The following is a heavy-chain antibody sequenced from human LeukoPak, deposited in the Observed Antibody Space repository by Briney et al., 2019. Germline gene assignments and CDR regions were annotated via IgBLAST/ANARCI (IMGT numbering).Heavy chain of an antibody. D-gene: IGHD3-3*01. CDR1: GFTFGDYA. CDR3: TRLDFWCGYYTSYYYYYYMDV. V-gene: IGHV3-49*04. J-gene: IGHJ6*03. Sequence: PGGSLRLSCTASGFTFGDYAMSWVRQAPGKGLEWVGFIRSKAYGGTTEYAASVKGRFTISRDDSKSIAYLQMNSLKTEDTAVYYCTRLDFWCGYYTSYYYYYYMDVWGKGTTVTVSS. CDR2: IRSKAYGGTT.